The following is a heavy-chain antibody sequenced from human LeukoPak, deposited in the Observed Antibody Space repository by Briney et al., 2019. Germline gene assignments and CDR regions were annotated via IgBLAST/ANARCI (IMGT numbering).Heavy chain of an antibody. Sequence: SETLSLTCTVSGGSISSYYWSWIRQHPGKGLEWIGYIYYSGSTYYNPSLKSRVTISVDTSKNQFSLKLSSVTAADTAVYYCAREPTTDYYYGMDVWGQGTTVTVSS. CDR2: IYYSGST. D-gene: IGHD1-1*01. J-gene: IGHJ6*02. CDR3: AREPTTDYYYGMDV. V-gene: IGHV4-59*06. CDR1: GGSISSYY.